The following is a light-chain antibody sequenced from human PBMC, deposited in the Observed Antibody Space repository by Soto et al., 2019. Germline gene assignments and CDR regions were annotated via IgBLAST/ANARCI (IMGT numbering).Light chain of an antibody. CDR3: SSYAASNNLGV. CDR1: SSDVGGYNY. Sequence: QSALTQPPSASGSPGQSVTISCIGTSSDVGGYNYFSWYQQHPGKAPKLMIYEVSKRPSGVPDRFSGSKSGNTASLTVSGLQAEDEADYYCSSYAASNNLGVFGGGTKLTVL. CDR2: EVS. J-gene: IGLJ2*01. V-gene: IGLV2-8*01.